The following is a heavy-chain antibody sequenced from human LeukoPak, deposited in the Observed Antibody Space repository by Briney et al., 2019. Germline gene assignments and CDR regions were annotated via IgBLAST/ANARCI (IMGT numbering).Heavy chain of an antibody. V-gene: IGHV4-39*07. CDR2: LYYSGST. CDR3: ARVGYSSSRIFDY. J-gene: IGHJ4*02. CDR1: GDSISTNSYF. D-gene: IGHD6-13*01. Sequence: SETLSLTCVVSGDSISTNSYFWGWIRQPPGKGLEWIGSLYYSGSTYFNPSLKSRVTISVDTSKNQFSLKLSSVTAADTAVYYCARVGYSSSRIFDYWGQGTLVTVSS.